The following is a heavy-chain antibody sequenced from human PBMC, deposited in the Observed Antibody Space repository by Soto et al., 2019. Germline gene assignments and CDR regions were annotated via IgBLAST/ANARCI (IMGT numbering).Heavy chain of an antibody. Sequence: EASVKVSCKASGYTFTSYGISWVRQAPGQGLEWMGWISAYNGNTNYAQKLQGRVTMTTDTSTSTAYMELRSLRSDDTAVYYCARGVSGNGAPGAFDIWGQGTMVTVS. D-gene: IGHD2-15*01. CDR2: ISAYNGNT. J-gene: IGHJ3*02. CDR3: ARGVSGNGAPGAFDI. V-gene: IGHV1-18*01. CDR1: GYTFTSYG.